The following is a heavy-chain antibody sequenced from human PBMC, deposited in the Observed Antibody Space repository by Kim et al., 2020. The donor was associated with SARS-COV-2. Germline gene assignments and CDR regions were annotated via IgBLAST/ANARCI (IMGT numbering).Heavy chain of an antibody. CDR1: GYTFTSYY. D-gene: IGHD3-22*01. Sequence: ASVKVSCKTSGYTFTSYYMHWVRQAPGQGLEWMGIINPTGGSTTYAQKFQGRVTMTRDTSTSTVYMDLSSLRSEDTAIYYCARTPHERCCDSTGYQNRSLDIWGQGTMVTVSS. CDR3: ARTPHERCCDSTGYQNRSLDI. CDR2: INPTGGST. J-gene: IGHJ3*02. V-gene: IGHV1-46*01.